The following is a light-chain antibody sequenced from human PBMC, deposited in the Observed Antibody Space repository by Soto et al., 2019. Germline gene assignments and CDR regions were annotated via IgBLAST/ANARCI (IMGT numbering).Light chain of an antibody. V-gene: IGKV1-39*01. CDR3: QQSYTTPRT. CDR2: GAS. J-gene: IGKJ1*01. CDR1: QSISRH. Sequence: DIQMTHSPSSMSASVGAIVTITCRASQSISRHLNWYQQKAGKDPQLLISGASSLESGVPSRFSGSGSGTDFTLTISSRQPEDFSTYYCQQSYTTPRTFGQGTKVEIK.